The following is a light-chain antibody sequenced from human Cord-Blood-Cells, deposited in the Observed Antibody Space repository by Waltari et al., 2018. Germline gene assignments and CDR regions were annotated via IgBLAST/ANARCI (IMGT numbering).Light chain of an antibody. CDR3: QQYGSSPRT. J-gene: IGKJ1*01. V-gene: IGKV3-20*01. CDR1: QSVRSSY. Sequence: EIVLKQSPGTLSLSPGEKATLSCRASQSVRSSYLAWYQQKPGQAPRLLIYGASSRATGIPARFSGSGSGTDFTLTISRLEPEDFAVYYCQQYGSSPRTFGQGTKVEIK. CDR2: GAS.